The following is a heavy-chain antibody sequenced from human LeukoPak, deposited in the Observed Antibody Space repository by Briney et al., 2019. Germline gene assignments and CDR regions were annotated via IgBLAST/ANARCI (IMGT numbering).Heavy chain of an antibody. D-gene: IGHD6-19*01. CDR2: IHTSGST. CDR1: GGSISNYH. CDR3: ARRDVSSGWSFDL. Sequence: ASETLSLTCTVSGGSISNYHWSWIRQPAEKGPEWIGQIHTSGSTNYNPPLKSRVTMSIGTTEDQVSLTIRSVTAADTAFYYCARRDVSSGWSFDLWGQGTLVTVSS. J-gene: IGHJ4*02. V-gene: IGHV4-4*07.